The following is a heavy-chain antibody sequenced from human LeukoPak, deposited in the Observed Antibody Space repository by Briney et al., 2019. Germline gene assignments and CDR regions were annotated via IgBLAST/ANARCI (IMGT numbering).Heavy chain of an antibody. CDR3: TSMATIFTVDY. J-gene: IGHJ4*02. CDR2: IRNDRIT. D-gene: IGHD5-12*01. CDR1: GLTFSDAW. Sequence: PGGSLRLSCVLSGLTFSDAWMSWVRQAPGKGLEWVGRIRNDRITDYAAPVQGRFSISRDNSKNTFYLQMNSLRTEDTGMYFCTSMATIFTVDYSGQGTLVTVSS. V-gene: IGHV3-15*01.